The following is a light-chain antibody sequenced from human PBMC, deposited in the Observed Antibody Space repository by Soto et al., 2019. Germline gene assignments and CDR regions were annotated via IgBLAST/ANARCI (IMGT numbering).Light chain of an antibody. Sequence: QSVLTQPASVSGSPGQSITISCTGTSSDVGGYKYVSWYQQLPGKAPKFLIYEVSNRPSGVSNRFSGSKSGNTASLTISGLQAEDEADYYCASYTRSSIPVFGGGTKLTVL. CDR3: ASYTRSSIPV. V-gene: IGLV2-14*01. J-gene: IGLJ3*02. CDR2: EVS. CDR1: SSDVGGYKY.